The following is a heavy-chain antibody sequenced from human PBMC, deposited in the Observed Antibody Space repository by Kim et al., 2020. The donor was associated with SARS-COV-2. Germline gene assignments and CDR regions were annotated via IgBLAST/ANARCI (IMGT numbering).Heavy chain of an antibody. V-gene: IGHV3-15*01. J-gene: IGHJ6*02. Sequence: GGSLRLSCAASGFSFSNAWMSWVRQAPEKGLEWVGRIKSKSAGGTTEYAAPVKGRFTISRDDSKNKLYLEMNSLKNEDTAVYYCSTGYYSGGTCLPWGQGTTVTVSS. D-gene: IGHD2-15*01. CDR3: STGYYSGGTCLP. CDR1: GFSFSNAW. CDR2: IKSKSAGGTT.